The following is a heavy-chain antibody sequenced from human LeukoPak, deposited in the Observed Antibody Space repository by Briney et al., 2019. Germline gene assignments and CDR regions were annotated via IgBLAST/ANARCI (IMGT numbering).Heavy chain of an antibody. J-gene: IGHJ4*02. CDR2: IYHSGST. D-gene: IGHD3-3*01. CDR1: GGSISSDGYY. V-gene: IGHV4-30-2*01. Sequence: PSETLSLTCTVSGGSISSDGYYWSWIRQPPGKGLEWIGYIYHSGSTYYSPSLKSRVTISVDRSKNQFSLKLSSVTAADTAVYYCARFRFFGVVNPIDYWGQGTLVTVSS. CDR3: ARFRFFGVVNPIDY.